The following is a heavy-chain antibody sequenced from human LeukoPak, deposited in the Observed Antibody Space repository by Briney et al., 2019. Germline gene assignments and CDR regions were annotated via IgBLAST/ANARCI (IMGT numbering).Heavy chain of an antibody. CDR2: IKQDGTTK. CDR3: VRAGWDLDY. V-gene: IGHV3-7*01. Sequence: GRSPCPSCALSRVTLAEYWLAWVGEAPRRGLGWVANIKQDGTTKYNLASVKGRFTIYKADAKHPLLLQIDSLTVDATAIYYCVRAGWDLDYCGQGTLVTVSS. J-gene: IGHJ4*02. D-gene: IGHD1-26*01. CDR1: RVTLAEYW.